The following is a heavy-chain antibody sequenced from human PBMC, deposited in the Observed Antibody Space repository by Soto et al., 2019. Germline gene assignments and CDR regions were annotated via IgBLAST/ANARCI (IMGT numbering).Heavy chain of an antibody. CDR2: ISGSGGST. D-gene: IGHD1-26*01. Sequence: WWSLRLSCSASVFTCSSYAMSWFRQAPGKGLEWVSAISGSGGSTYYADSVRGRFTISRDNSKNTLYLQMNSLRAEDTAVYYCAKDYSGSYWIGNNYYFDYWGQGTLVTVSS. CDR3: AKDYSGSYWIGNNYYFDY. J-gene: IGHJ4*02. V-gene: IGHV3-23*01. CDR1: VFTCSSYA.